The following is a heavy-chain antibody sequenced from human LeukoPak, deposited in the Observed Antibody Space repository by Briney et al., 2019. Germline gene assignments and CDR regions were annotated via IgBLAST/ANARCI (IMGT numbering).Heavy chain of an antibody. CDR3: ARASLHYDFWSGYLKTNWFDP. J-gene: IGHJ5*02. Sequence: PSETLSLTCAVYGGSFSGYYWSWLRQPPGKGLEWIGEINHSGSTNYNPSLKSRVTISVDTSKNQFSLKLSSVTAADTAVYYCARASLHYDFWSGYLKTNWFDPWGQGTLVTVSS. CDR2: INHSGST. V-gene: IGHV4-34*01. CDR1: GGSFSGYY. D-gene: IGHD3-3*01.